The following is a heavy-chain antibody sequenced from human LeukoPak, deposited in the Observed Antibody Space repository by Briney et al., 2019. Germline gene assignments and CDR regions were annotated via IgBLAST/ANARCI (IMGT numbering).Heavy chain of an antibody. CDR1: GFTFSSYA. V-gene: IGHV3-23*01. Sequence: GGSLRLSCAASGFTFSSYAMSWVRQAPGKGLEWVSAISGSGGSTYYADSVKGRFTISRDNSKNTLYLQMNSLRAEDTAVYYCARDPRYYDFWSGYFYYYYYMDVWGKGTTVTVSS. J-gene: IGHJ6*03. CDR3: ARDPRYYDFWSGYFYYYYYMDV. CDR2: ISGSGGST. D-gene: IGHD3-3*01.